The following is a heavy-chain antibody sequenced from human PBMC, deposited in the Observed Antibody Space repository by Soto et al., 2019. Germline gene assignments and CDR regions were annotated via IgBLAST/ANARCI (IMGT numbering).Heavy chain of an antibody. CDR2: INAGNGNT. V-gene: IGHV1-3*01. D-gene: IGHD1-26*01. CDR1: GYPFTSYA. Sequence: GAEVMVTCKASGYPFTSYAIHWVRQAPGQRLEWMGWINAGNGNTKYSQKFQGRVTITRDTSASTAYMELSSLRSEDTAVYYCARVLVGATPVDYWGQGTLVTVSS. J-gene: IGHJ4*02. CDR3: ARVLVGATPVDY.